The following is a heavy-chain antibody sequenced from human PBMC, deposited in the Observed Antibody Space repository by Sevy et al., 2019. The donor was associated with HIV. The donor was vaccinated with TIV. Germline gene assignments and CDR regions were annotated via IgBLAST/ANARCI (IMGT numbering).Heavy chain of an antibody. CDR2: ISSSSSTI. V-gene: IGHV3-48*02. CDR3: ARERVAGKNYYFWSGYYSVGAFDI. J-gene: IGHJ3*02. Sequence: GGSLRLSCAASGFTFSSYSMNWVRQAPGKGLEEVSYISSSSSTIYYADSVKGRFTISRDNAKNSLYLQMNSLRDEDTVVYYCARERVAGKNYYFWSGYYSVGAFDIWGQGTMVTVSS. CDR1: GFTFSSYS. D-gene: IGHD3-3*01.